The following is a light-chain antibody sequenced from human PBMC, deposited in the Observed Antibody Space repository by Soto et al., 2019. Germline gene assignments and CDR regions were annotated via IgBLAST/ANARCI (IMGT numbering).Light chain of an antibody. CDR1: QSVLYSSNDKNY. CDR2: WAS. V-gene: IGKV4-1*01. Sequence: DIVMTQSPDSLAVSLGGRATINCKSSQSVLYSSNDKNYLTWYQQKPGQPPKLLIYWASTRESGVPERFSGSGSGTDFTLTISSLQAEDVALYYCHQYYTAPWTFGQGTKVEIK. J-gene: IGKJ1*01. CDR3: HQYYTAPWT.